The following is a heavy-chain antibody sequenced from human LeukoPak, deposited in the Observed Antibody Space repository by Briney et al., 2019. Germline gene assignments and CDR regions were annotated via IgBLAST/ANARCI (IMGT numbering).Heavy chain of an antibody. J-gene: IGHJ6*03. CDR3: ARSAACSDYYDSSGFERGIYYYYNMDV. Sequence: ASVKVSCKASGYTFSSYGISWVRQAPGQGLEWMGGIIADFGTAYYAQNFQGRVTITADKSTSTVYLELSSLGSEDTAVYYCARSAACSDYYDSSGFERGIYYYYNMDVWGKGTTVTVSS. D-gene: IGHD3-22*01. V-gene: IGHV1-69*06. CDR2: IIADFGTA. CDR1: GYTFSSYG.